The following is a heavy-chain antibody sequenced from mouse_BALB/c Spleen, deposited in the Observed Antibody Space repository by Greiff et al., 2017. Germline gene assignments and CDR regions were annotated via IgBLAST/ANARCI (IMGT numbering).Heavy chain of an antibody. CDR3: ARGSIGTTNFDY. CDR2: ISDGGSYT. Sequence: EVQGVESGGGLVKPGGSLKLSCAASGFTFSDYYMYWVRQTPEKRLEWVATISDGGSYTYYPDSVKGRFTISRDNAKNNLYLQMSSLKSEDTAMYYCARGSIGTTNFDYWGQGTTLTVSS. CDR1: GFTFSDYY. J-gene: IGHJ2*01. D-gene: IGHD2-14*01. V-gene: IGHV5-4*02.